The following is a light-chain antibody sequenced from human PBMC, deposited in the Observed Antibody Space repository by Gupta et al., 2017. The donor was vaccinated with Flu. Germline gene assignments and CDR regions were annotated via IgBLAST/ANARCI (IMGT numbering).Light chain of an antibody. CDR1: QSVSNS. Sequence: EIVMTQSPATLSVSPGERATLSCGASQSVSNSVAWYQQKPGQALRLLIFGASTRDTGVPARFSGGGSGKDFTLTIRGRQPEDFAVYYCQQYDDWPPYSFGQGTKMEIK. J-gene: IGKJ2*03. V-gene: IGKV3-15*01. CDR3: QQYDDWPPYS. CDR2: GAS.